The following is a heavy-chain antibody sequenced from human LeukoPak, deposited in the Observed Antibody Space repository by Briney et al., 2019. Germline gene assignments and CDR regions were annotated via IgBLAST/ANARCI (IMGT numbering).Heavy chain of an antibody. CDR1: GFSVSSNY. CDR3: ARERAASTSYCGGDCFPDY. J-gene: IGHJ4*02. D-gene: IGHD2-21*02. CDR2: IYSGGST. V-gene: IGHV3-66*01. Sequence: QPGGSLRLSCAASGFSVSSNYMSWVRQAPGKGLEWVSVIYSGGSTNYADSVRGRFTISRDNSKNTLYLQMNSLRAEDTAVYYCARERAASTSYCGGDCFPDYWGQGTLVTVSS.